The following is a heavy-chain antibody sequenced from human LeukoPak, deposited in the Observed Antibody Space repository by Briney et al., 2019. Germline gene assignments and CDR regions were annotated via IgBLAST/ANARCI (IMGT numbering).Heavy chain of an antibody. CDR2: ISAYNGNT. CDR1: GYTFTSYG. D-gene: IGHD5-24*01. Sequence: ASVKVSCKASGYTFTSYGISWVRQAPGQGLEWMGWISAYNGNTNYAQKLQGRVTMTTDTSTSTAYMELRSLRSDDTAVYYCARVTEMATVGFWFDPWGQGTLVTVSS. J-gene: IGHJ5*02. CDR3: ARVTEMATVGFWFDP. V-gene: IGHV1-18*01.